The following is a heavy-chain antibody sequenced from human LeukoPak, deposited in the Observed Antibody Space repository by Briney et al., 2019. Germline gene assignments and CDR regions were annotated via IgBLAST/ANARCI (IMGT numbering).Heavy chain of an antibody. D-gene: IGHD3-10*01. CDR1: GFTFSSYS. Sequence: GGSLRLSCAASGFTFSSYSMNWVRQAPGKGLEWVSSMTGSGDSTYYADSVKGRFTISRDNSKNTLYLQMNSLRAEDTALYYCAKDQFGYYGSGSYDYWGQGTLVTVSS. CDR2: MTGSGDST. CDR3: AKDQFGYYGSGSYDY. V-gene: IGHV3-23*01. J-gene: IGHJ4*02.